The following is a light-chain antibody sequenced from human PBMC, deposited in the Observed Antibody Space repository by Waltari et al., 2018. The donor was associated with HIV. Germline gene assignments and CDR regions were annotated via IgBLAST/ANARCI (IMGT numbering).Light chain of an antibody. V-gene: IGLV8-61*01. CDR1: SGSVSARTY. Sequence: QTVVTQEPSFSVSPGGTVTLTCGLSSGSVSARTYACLYQQNPSQAQLTRIHSAKTRSSGVPGRFSGSSLGNKAALTITGAQADDESDYYCVLNLGRGIVVFGGGTKVTVL. CDR2: SAK. J-gene: IGLJ2*01. CDR3: VLNLGRGIVV.